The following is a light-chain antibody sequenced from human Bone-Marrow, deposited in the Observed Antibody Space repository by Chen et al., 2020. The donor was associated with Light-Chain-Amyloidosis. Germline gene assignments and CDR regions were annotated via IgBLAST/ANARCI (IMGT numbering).Light chain of an antibody. CDR3: ASYTTNSLWV. CDR1: STDISADDY. CDR2: EVS. J-gene: IGLJ3*02. Sequence: QFALTQPASVSGSPGRSITFPCTGNSTDISADDYVSWYQQHPGKAPKLIIFEVSDRPSGISNRFSGSKSGNTASLTISGLQAEDEADYYCASYTTNSLWVFGGGTKLTVL. V-gene: IGLV2-14*03.